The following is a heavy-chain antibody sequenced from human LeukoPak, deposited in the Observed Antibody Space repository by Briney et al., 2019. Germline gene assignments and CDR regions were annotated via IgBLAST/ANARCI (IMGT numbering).Heavy chain of an antibody. CDR2: ISGSGGST. D-gene: IGHD2-2*01. CDR1: GFTVGSNY. Sequence: GGSLRLSCAASGFTVGSNYMSWVRQAPGKGLEWVSAISGSGGSTYYADSVKGRFTISRDNSKNTLYLQMNSLRAEDTAVYYCAKGGAVWQPASDWGQETLVTVSS. CDR3: AKGGAVWQPASD. V-gene: IGHV3-23*01. J-gene: IGHJ4*02.